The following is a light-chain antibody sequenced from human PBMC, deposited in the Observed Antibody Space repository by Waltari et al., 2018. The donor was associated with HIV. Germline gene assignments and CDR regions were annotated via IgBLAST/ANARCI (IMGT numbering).Light chain of an antibody. CDR3: MQGTHPYT. CDR1: QSLVYSDGHTY. V-gene: IGKV2-30*01. CDR2: KVS. J-gene: IGKJ2*01. Sequence: DVVMTQSPLSLPVTLGQPASISCRSSQSLVYSDGHTYLNWFQQRPGQSPRRLIYKVSNRDSGVPDRFSGSGSGTDFTLKISRVEAEDVGVYYCMQGTHPYTFGQGTKLEIK.